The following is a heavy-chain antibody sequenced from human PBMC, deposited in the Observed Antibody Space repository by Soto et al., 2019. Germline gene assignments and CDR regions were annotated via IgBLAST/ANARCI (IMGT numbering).Heavy chain of an antibody. J-gene: IGHJ4*02. CDR3: AGRCDSTTCLGHFDY. V-gene: IGHV1-69*06. CDR1: GDTFNNYV. D-gene: IGHD2-2*01. CDR2: ILPIFVTA. Sequence: QVQLVQSGAEVKKPGSSVKVSCKASGDTFNNYVVNWVRQAPGQGLEWLGGILPIFVTANYAQKFQGRVTITADKSTSTAYMELTSLRSEDTAVYYCAGRCDSTTCLGHFDYWGQGTLVTVAS.